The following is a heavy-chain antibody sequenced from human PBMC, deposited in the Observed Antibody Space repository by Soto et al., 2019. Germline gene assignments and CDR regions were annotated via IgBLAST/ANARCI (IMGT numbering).Heavy chain of an antibody. Sequence: QVQLVQSGAEVKKPRASVKVSCKASGYTFTNFGISWVRQAPGQGLEWMGWISVYNGNTNYAQKFQGRVTMSTDTSTITAYMALKSLRSYDTAVYYCARGGTPSAYWGQGTLVTVSS. V-gene: IGHV1-18*01. CDR1: GYTFTNFG. CDR3: ARGGTPSAY. D-gene: IGHD1-26*01. CDR2: ISVYNGNT. J-gene: IGHJ4*02.